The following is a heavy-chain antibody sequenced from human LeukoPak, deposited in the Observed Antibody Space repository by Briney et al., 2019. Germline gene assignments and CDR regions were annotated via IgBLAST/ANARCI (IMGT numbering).Heavy chain of an antibody. J-gene: IGHJ4*02. CDR1: GVSISSNLW. D-gene: IGHD3-10*01. V-gene: IGHV4-4*02. Sequence: SETLSLTCAVSGVSISSNLWWTWVRQPPGKGLEWIAEIHHSGSINYNPSLKSRVTISVDKAKNQFSLSLNSVTAADTAVYYCARGGDRSFDYWGQGTLVTVSS. CDR3: ARGGDRSFDY. CDR2: IHHSGSI.